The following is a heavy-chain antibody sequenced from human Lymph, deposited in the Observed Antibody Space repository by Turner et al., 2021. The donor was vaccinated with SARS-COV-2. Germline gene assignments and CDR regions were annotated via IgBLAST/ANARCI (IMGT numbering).Heavy chain of an antibody. D-gene: IGHD2-15*01. J-gene: IGHJ5*02. CDR1: GYTLPELS. V-gene: IGHV1-24*01. CDR2: FDPEDGET. CDR3: ATAPAAVVTGWFDP. Sequence: QVQLVQSGAEVKKPGASVKVSCKVSGYTLPELSMHWVRQTPGKGLEWMGGFDPEDGETIYAQNFQGRVTITEDTSTDTAYMDLSSLRSEDTAVYYCATAPAAVVTGWFDPWGQGTLVTVSS.